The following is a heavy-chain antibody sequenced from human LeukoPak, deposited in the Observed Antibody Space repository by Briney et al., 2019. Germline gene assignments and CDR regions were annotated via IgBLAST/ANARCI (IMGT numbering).Heavy chain of an antibody. CDR2: IWYDGSNK. J-gene: IGHJ4*02. CDR3: ARELLWFGELSPPMGY. Sequence: GGSLRLSCAASGFTFSSYGMHWVRQAPGKGLEWVAVIWYDGSNKYYADSVKGRFTISRDNSKNTLYLQMNSLRAEDTAVYYCARELLWFGELSPPMGYWGQGTLVTVSS. V-gene: IGHV3-33*01. D-gene: IGHD3-10*01. CDR1: GFTFSSYG.